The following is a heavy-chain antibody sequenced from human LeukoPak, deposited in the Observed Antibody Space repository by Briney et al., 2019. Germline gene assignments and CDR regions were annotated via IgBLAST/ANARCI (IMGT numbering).Heavy chain of an antibody. Sequence: GGSLRLSCAASGFTFNMYAMSWVRQAPGTGLEWVGNIKPDGSEKYYMDSVKGRFTISRDNTKNSLYLQMNSLRAEDTAVYYCARETTADFYYYYMDVWGKGTTVTVSS. V-gene: IGHV3-7*01. CDR1: GFTFNMYA. J-gene: IGHJ6*03. D-gene: IGHD4-11*01. CDR3: ARETTADFYYYYMDV. CDR2: IKPDGSEK.